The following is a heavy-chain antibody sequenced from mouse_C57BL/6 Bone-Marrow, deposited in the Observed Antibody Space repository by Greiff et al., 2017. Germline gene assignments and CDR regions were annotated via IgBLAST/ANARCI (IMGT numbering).Heavy chain of an antibody. V-gene: IGHV1-50*01. D-gene: IGHD1-1*01. CDR1: GYTFTSYW. J-gene: IGHJ3*01. CDR3: AREEDYYPFAY. Sequence: QVQLQQSGAELVKPGASVKLSCKASGYTFTSYWMQWVKQRPGQGLEWIGEIDPSGSHTKYNQKFKGKATLTVDTSSSTAYMQLSSLTSEDSAVDDCAREEDYYPFAYWGQGTLVTVSA. CDR2: IDPSGSHT.